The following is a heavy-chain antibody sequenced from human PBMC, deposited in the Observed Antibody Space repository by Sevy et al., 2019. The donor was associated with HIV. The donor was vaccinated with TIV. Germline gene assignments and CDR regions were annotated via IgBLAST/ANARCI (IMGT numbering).Heavy chain of an antibody. Sequence: ASVKVSCKASGYTFTGYYMHWVRQAPGQGLEWMGWINPNSGGTNYAQKFQGRVTMTRDTSISTAYMELSRLGSDDTAVYYCASPYCSGGSCYLGAFDIWGQGTMVTVSS. D-gene: IGHD2-15*01. CDR2: INPNSGGT. J-gene: IGHJ3*02. CDR3: ASPYCSGGSCYLGAFDI. CDR1: GYTFTGYY. V-gene: IGHV1-2*02.